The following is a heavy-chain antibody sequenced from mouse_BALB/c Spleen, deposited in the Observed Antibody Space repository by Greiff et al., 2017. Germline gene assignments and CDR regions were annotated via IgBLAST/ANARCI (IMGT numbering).Heavy chain of an antibody. CDR2: IDPANGNT. Sequence: VQLQQSGAELVKPGASVKLSCTASGFNIKDTYMHWVKQRPEQGLEWIGRIDPANGNTKYDPKFQGKATITADTSSNTAYLQLSSLTSEDTAVYYCARGIYYDYDGDFDYWGQGTTLTVSS. J-gene: IGHJ2*01. V-gene: IGHV14-3*02. CDR1: GFNIKDTY. D-gene: IGHD2-4*01. CDR3: ARGIYYDYDGDFDY.